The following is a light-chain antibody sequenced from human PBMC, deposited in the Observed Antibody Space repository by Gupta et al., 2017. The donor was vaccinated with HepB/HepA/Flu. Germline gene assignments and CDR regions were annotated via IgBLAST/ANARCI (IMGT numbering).Light chain of an antibody. V-gene: IGKV1-27*01. J-gene: IGKJ4*01. Sequence: DIQMTQSPSSLSASVGDRVTIACRASQGISNYLAWYQQKPGKIPRLLIYAASTLHSGVPSRFSGSGSGADFTLTISRLQPEDVATYYCQKYYSAPNTFGGGTKVEIK. CDR3: QKYYSAPNT. CDR1: QGISNY. CDR2: AAS.